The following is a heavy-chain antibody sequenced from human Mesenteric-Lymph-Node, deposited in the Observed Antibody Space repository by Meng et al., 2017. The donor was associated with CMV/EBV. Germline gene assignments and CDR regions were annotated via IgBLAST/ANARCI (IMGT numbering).Heavy chain of an antibody. CDR3: ARGRPPYFDF. Sequence: LTCAVSGGDISGYAWSWIRQRPGRELEGIGYIYYIGTTKYNPSIESRVTISLDTSKNQFSLKLTSVTTADTAVYYCARGRPPYFDFWGPGTLVTVSS. V-gene: IGHV4-59*01. J-gene: IGHJ4*02. CDR2: IYYIGTT. CDR1: GGDISGYA.